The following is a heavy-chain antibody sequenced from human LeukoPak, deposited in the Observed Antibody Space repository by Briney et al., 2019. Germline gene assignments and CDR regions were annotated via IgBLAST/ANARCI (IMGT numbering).Heavy chain of an antibody. J-gene: IGHJ3*02. CDR2: IYHSGST. Sequence: SETLSLTCTVSGGSISSGDYYWSWIREPPGKGLEWIGYIYHSGSTYYNPSLKSRVTISVDRSKNQFSLKLSSVTAADTAVYYCARGDRSGLNAFDIWGQGTTVTVSS. CDR3: ARGDRSGLNAFDI. CDR1: GGSISSGDYY. V-gene: IGHV4-30-2*01. D-gene: IGHD3-10*01.